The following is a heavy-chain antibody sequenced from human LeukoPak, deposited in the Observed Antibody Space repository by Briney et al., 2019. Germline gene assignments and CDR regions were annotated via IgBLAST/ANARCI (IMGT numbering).Heavy chain of an antibody. V-gene: IGHV3-30*04. Sequence: GGSLRLSCAASGFTFSSYAMHWVRQAPGKGLEWVAVISYDGSNKYYADSVKGRLTISRDNYKNTMYLQMNSLRAEDTAVYYCAREGTFYDYIWGIYRSMDAFDIWGRGTMVTVSS. CDR3: AREGTFYDYIWGIYRSMDAFDI. D-gene: IGHD3-16*02. J-gene: IGHJ3*02. CDR1: GFTFSSYA. CDR2: ISYDGSNK.